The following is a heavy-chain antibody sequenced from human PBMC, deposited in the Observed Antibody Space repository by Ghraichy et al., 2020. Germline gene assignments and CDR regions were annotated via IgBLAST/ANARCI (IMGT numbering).Heavy chain of an antibody. CDR2: ISSSSSYI. CDR3: ARVEGTYYDFWSGLKSGFYFDY. Sequence: GESLNISCAASGFTFSSYSMNWVRQAPGKGLEWVSSISSSSSYIYYADSVKGRFTISRDNAKNSLYLQMNSLRAEDTAVYYCARVEGTYYDFWSGLKSGFYFDYWGQGTLVTVSS. J-gene: IGHJ4*02. V-gene: IGHV3-21*01. CDR1: GFTFSSYS. D-gene: IGHD3-3*01.